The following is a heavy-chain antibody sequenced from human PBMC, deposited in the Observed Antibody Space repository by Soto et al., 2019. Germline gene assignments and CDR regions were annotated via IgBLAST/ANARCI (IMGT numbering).Heavy chain of an antibody. CDR1: GYSFTSYW. D-gene: IGHD2-15*01. J-gene: IGHJ6*02. V-gene: IGHV5-10-1*01. CDR3: ASGPLIVVVVAATDYGMDV. Sequence: GGALKISCKGSGYSFTSYWISWVRQMPGKGLEWMGRIDPSDSYTNYSPSFQGHVTISADKSISTAYLQWSSLKASDTAMYYCASGPLIVVVVAATDYGMDVWGQGTTVTVSS. CDR2: IDPSDSYT.